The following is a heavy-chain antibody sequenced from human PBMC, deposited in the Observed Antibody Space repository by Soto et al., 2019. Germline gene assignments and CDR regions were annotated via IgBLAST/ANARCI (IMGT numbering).Heavy chain of an antibody. CDR2: INPRGGST. D-gene: IGHD5-12*01. Sequence: GASVKVSCKASGDTSGSYYMHWVRQAPGQGLEWMGMINPRGGSTTYAQKFLGRVTMTSDTSASTGYIELNSLTSEDTAVYYCARGVDHSAYSLRWGQGTLVTVSS. J-gene: IGHJ4*02. CDR3: ARGVDHSAYSLR. CDR1: GDTSGSYY. V-gene: IGHV1-46*01.